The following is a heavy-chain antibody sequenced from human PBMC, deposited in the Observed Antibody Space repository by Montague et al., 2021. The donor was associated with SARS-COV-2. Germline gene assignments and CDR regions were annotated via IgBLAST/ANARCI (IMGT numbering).Heavy chain of an antibody. CDR1: GFTFSSYA. Sequence: SLRLSCAASGFTFSSYAMTWVRQAPGKGLEWVSVIYSGGSSTYYADSVKGRFTISRDNSKNTLYPQMNSLRAEDTAVYYCAKDARYDFWSVYYLDYWGQGTLVTVSS. V-gene: IGHV3-23*03. J-gene: IGHJ4*02. CDR2: IYSGGSST. D-gene: IGHD3-3*01. CDR3: AKDARYDFWSVYYLDY.